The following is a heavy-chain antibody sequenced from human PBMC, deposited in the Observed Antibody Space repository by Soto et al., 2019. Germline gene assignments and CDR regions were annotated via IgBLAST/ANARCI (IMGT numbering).Heavy chain of an antibody. Sequence: SLTISCSASLVGVNGNDMAWVRKTPGKGLEWVSFIYTDGRTFYVDSVKGRFTISRDDSENTVYLQMNSLRVEDTAVYYCARDPEVTTDYGFDVWGQGTTVTVSS. J-gene: IGHJ6*02. CDR3: ARDPEVTTDYGFDV. V-gene: IGHV3-53*01. D-gene: IGHD4-17*01. CDR2: IYTDGRT. CDR1: LVGVNGND.